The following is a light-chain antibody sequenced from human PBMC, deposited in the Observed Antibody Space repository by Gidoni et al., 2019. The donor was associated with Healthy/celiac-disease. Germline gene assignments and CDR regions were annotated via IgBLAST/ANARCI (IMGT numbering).Light chain of an antibody. CDR1: QSVSSY. CDR2: DAS. J-gene: IGKJ1*01. CDR3: QERSITWT. Sequence: DIVLTQSPATLSLSPGERATRSCRASQSVSSYLAWYQQKPGQAPRLLIDDASNRATGNPARLSGSGTGIHFTITIIRQERIDLEGYNGQERSITWTFGQGTKVEIK. V-gene: IGKV3-11*01.